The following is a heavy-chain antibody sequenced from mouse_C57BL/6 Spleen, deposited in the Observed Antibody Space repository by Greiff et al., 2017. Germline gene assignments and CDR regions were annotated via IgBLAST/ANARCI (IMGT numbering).Heavy chain of an antibody. J-gene: IGHJ2*01. D-gene: IGHD2-4*01. CDR2: IYPRDGST. CDR3: ARSGIYYEYDEVFDY. V-gene: IGHV1-78*01. CDR1: GYTFTDHT. Sequence: QVQLKESDAELVKPGASVKISCKASGYTFTDHTIHWMKQRPEQGLEWIGYIYPRDGSTKYNEKFKGKATLTADKSSSTAYMQLNSLTSEDSAVYFGARSGIYYEYDEVFDYWGQGTTLTVSS.